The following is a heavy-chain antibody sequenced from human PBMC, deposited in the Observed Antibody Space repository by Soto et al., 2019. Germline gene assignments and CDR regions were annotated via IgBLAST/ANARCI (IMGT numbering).Heavy chain of an antibody. CDR2: VKPNTGNT. CDR1: GYTFGDYE. J-gene: IGHJ5*02. D-gene: IGHD3-10*01. CDR3: ARGFSRYSDT. Sequence: ASVKVSCKASGYTFGDYESNWVRQAAGQGLEWMAWVKPNTGNTAYAQKFEGRGAFTRDTSISAVYMDLSSLTHHDTALYFCARGFSRYSDTWPQGAPV. V-gene: IGHV1-8*01.